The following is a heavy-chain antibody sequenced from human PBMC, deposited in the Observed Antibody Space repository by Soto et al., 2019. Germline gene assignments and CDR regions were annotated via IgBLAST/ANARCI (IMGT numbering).Heavy chain of an antibody. CDR2: INHSGST. Sequence: SETLSLTCTVSGGSISSSSYYWNWIRQPPGKGLEWIGEINHSGSTNYNPSLKSRVTISVDTSKNQFSLKLSSVTAADTAVYYCARGEYYYGSGSSNWFDPWGQGTLVTVSS. D-gene: IGHD3-10*01. V-gene: IGHV4-39*07. CDR1: GGSISSSSYY. J-gene: IGHJ5*02. CDR3: ARGEYYYGSGSSNWFDP.